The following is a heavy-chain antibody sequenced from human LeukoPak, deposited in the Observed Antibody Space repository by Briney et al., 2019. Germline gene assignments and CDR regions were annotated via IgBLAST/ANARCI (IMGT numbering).Heavy chain of an antibody. CDR3: AKVPRGYSGYDLYYFDY. CDR2: ISYDGSNK. V-gene: IGHV3-30-3*01. Sequence: GGSLRLSCAASGFAFSSYAMHWVRQAPGKGLEWVAVISYDGSNKYYADSVKGRFTISRDNSKNSLYLQMNSLRAEDTAVYYCAKVPRGYSGYDLYYFDYWGQGPRSPSPQ. D-gene: IGHD5-12*01. CDR1: GFAFSSYA. J-gene: IGHJ4*02.